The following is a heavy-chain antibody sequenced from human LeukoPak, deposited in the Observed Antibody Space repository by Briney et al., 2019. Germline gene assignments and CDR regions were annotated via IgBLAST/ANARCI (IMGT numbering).Heavy chain of an antibody. V-gene: IGHV4-61*02. CDR1: GGSISSGSYY. CDR3: ARGIPADYYYMDV. J-gene: IGHJ6*03. Sequence: PSETLSLTCTVSGGSISSGSYYWSWIRQPAGTGLEWIGRIYTSGSTNYNPSLKSRVTMSVDTSKNQFSLKLSSVTAADTAVYYCARGIPADYYYMDVWGKGTTVTISS. CDR2: IYTSGST.